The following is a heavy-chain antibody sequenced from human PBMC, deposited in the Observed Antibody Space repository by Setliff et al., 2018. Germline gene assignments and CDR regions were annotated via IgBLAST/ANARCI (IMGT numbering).Heavy chain of an antibody. CDR2: LFDGGSA. V-gene: IGHV4-38-2*02. CDR3: ARDPHYDPTYSLPGHAFDF. CDR1: GYSISNGFY. J-gene: IGHJ3*01. D-gene: IGHD3-22*01. Sequence: SETLSLTRAVSGYSISNGFYWGWIRQSPVKGLEWIGSLFDGGSAYYSPSLKSRASISLDASKNQFALKLTSATAADTAVYYCARDPHYDPTYSLPGHAFDFWGQGIMVTVSS.